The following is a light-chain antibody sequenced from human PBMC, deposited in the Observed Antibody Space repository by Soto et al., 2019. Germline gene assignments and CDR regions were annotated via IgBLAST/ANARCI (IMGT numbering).Light chain of an antibody. J-gene: IGKJ1*01. V-gene: IGKV1-39*01. Sequence: DIQMTQSPSSLSVSVGDRVTITCRASQSIGGFLNWYQQKLGKAPKLLIYAASSLQSGVPSRFSGSGSGTDFTLTISSLQPEDFATYYCQQSYGTPPTFGQGTKVDIK. CDR2: AAS. CDR3: QQSYGTPPT. CDR1: QSIGGF.